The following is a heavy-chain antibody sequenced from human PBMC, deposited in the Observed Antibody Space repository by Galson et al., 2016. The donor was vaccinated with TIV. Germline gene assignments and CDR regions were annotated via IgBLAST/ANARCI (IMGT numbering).Heavy chain of an antibody. D-gene: IGHD3-22*01. CDR3: ARHFRYSDSSGYHYFDS. CDR1: GSRFSSYW. V-gene: IGHV5-51*01. Sequence: QSGAEVTKPGESLKISCKGSGSRFSSYWIGWVRQRPGKGLEWLGIIFPDDSDTRYSPSLEGQVTFSADKSIRTAYLQWSSLKASDTAIYYCARHFRYSDSSGYHYFDSWGQGTMVTVSS. CDR2: IFPDDSDT. J-gene: IGHJ4*02.